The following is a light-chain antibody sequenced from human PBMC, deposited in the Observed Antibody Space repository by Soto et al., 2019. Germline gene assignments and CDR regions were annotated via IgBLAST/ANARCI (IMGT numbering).Light chain of an antibody. J-gene: IGKJ4*01. CDR2: GAS. CDR1: QSVTSSY. V-gene: IGKV3-20*01. CDR3: QQYGRSPLT. Sequence: EIVLTQSPGTLSLSPGERATLSCRASQSVTSSYLAWYHQKPGQAPRLLIDGASSRATGIPDRFSGSGSGTDFTLTISRLEPEDFAVYYCQQYGRSPLTFGGGTKVDI.